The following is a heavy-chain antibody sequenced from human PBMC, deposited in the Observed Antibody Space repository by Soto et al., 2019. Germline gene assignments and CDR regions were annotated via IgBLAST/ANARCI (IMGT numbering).Heavy chain of an antibody. CDR2: ISSSGRTI. V-gene: IGHV3-48*03. CDR1: GFTFSSYE. Sequence: PGGSLRLSCAASGFTFSSYEMNWVRQAPGKGLEWVSYISSSGRTIYYAGSVKGRFTISRDNAKNSLYLQMNSLRAEDTAVYYCARSGYNWNDGARGYFDYWGQGTLVTVSS. D-gene: IGHD1-20*01. J-gene: IGHJ4*02. CDR3: ARSGYNWNDGARGYFDY.